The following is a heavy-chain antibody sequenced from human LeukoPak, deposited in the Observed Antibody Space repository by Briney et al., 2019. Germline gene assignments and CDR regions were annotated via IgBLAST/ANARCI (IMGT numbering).Heavy chain of an antibody. Sequence: ASVKVSCKASGGTFSNYVLSWVRQAPGQGPEWMGGIIPMFDKAHYAQKFHGRVTITADESTGTAYMEMSSLTSEDTAVYYCARTPSVGDDAFDIWGQGTMVTVSS. CDR2: IIPMFDKA. CDR3: ARTPSVGDDAFDI. V-gene: IGHV1-69*13. J-gene: IGHJ3*02. CDR1: GGTFSNYV. D-gene: IGHD1-26*01.